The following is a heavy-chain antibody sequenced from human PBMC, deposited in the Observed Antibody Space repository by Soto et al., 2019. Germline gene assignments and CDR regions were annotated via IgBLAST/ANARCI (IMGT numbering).Heavy chain of an antibody. V-gene: IGHV1-69*15. CDR2: IIPIFGKT. Sequence: QVQLVQSETEVRKPGSSVKVSCRASGGTFGSNAISWVRQAPGQGLEWMGNIIPIFGKTKSSQNFQGRVTITADESTNTAYMELRSLRSEDTAIYFCAREGYTFGPGAVSGAFDIWSQGTMVTVSS. CDR1: GGTFGSNA. CDR3: AREGYTFGPGAVSGAFDI. J-gene: IGHJ3*02. D-gene: IGHD1-1*01.